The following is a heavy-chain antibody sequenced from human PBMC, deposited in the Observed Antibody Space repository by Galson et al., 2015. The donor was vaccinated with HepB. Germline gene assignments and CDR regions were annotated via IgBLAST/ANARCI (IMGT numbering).Heavy chain of an antibody. CDR2: INAGNGNT. Sequence: SVKVSCKASGYTFTSYAMHWVRQAPGQRLEWMGWINAGNGNTKYSQKFQGRVTITRDTSASTAYMELSSLRSEDTAAYYCASGDRTVVTRGAFDIWGQGTMVTVSS. CDR3: ASGDRTVVTRGAFDI. V-gene: IGHV1-3*01. D-gene: IGHD4-23*01. J-gene: IGHJ3*02. CDR1: GYTFTSYA.